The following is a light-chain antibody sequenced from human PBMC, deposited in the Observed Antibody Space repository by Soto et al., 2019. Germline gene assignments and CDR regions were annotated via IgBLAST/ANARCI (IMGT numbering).Light chain of an antibody. Sequence: DIQMTQSPSSLSASVGDRVTITCRASQGISNYLAWYQQKPGKVPKLLIYKASTLKSGVPSRFSGSGSGTDFTLTISSLEPEDFAVYYCQQRSTFGQGTRLEI. CDR3: QQRST. V-gene: IGKV1-27*01. CDR2: KAS. CDR1: QGISNY. J-gene: IGKJ5*01.